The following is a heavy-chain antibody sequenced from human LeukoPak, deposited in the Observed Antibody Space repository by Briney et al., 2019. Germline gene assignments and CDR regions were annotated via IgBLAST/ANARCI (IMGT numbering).Heavy chain of an antibody. J-gene: IGHJ4*02. Sequence: GGSLRLSCEVSGFTFRSYWISWVRQAPGKGLEWVANIKQDGTAKYYVDSVKGRFTISRDNAKNSLYLQMNSLRAEDTAVYYCLRDPHYDSGGYYWAFDNWGQGTLVTVSS. D-gene: IGHD3-22*01. CDR3: LRDPHYDSGGYYWAFDN. CDR1: GFTFRSYW. CDR2: IKQDGTAK. V-gene: IGHV3-7*01.